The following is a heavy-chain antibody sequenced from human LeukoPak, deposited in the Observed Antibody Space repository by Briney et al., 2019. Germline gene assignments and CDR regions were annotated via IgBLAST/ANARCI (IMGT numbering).Heavy chain of an antibody. CDR1: GYTFISYD. D-gene: IGHD1-1*01. CDR2: MNPNSGNT. CDR3: ARGHDVDAHMDY. V-gene: IGHV1-8*03. J-gene: IGHJ4*02. Sequence: ASVKVSCKASGYTFISYDINWVRQATGQGLEWMGWMNPNSGNTGYAQKFQGRVTISRNTSISTAYMELGSLRSEDTAVYYCARGHDVDAHMDYWGQGTRVTVSS.